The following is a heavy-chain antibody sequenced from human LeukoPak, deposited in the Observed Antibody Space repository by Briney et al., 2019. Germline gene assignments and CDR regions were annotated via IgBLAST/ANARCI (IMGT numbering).Heavy chain of an antibody. V-gene: IGHV4-59*08. CDR1: GDSITNYY. CDR3: ARHSNAVVRGVHKYSMNL. D-gene: IGHD3-10*01. Sequence: SETLSLTCTVSGDSITNYYWSWIRQSPEKGLEWIAYINYNGATNYNPSLKSRVTISLDTSNNQFSLRLSSATAADTAVYYCARHSNAVVRGVHKYSMNLWGQGTTVIVSS. J-gene: IGHJ6*02. CDR2: INYNGAT.